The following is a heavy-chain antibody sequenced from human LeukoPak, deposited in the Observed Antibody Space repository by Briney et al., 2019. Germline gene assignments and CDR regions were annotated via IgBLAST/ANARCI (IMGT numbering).Heavy chain of an antibody. CDR1: GGSISSYY. J-gene: IGHJ5*02. V-gene: IGHV4-59*01. D-gene: IGHD6-19*01. CDR2: IYYSGST. Sequence: SETLSLTCTVSGGSISSYYWSWIRQPPGKGLEWIGYIYYSGSTNYNPSLKSRVTISVDTSKNQFSLKLSSVTVADTAVYYCARSDPVAGTDNWFDPWGQGTLVTVSS. CDR3: ARSDPVAGTDNWFDP.